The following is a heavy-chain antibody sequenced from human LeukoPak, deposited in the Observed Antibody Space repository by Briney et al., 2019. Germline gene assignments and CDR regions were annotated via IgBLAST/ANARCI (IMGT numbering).Heavy chain of an antibody. CDR2: IKKDGSEK. J-gene: IGHJ3*02. V-gene: IGHV3-7*03. D-gene: IGHD1-14*01. CDR3: AKPARTDAFDI. Sequence: GGSLRLSCAASGFTFSNYGMSWVRQAPGKGLEWVANIKKDGSEKKYVDSVKGRFTISRDNAKNSLYLQMNSLRAEDTAVYYCAKPARTDAFDIWGQGTMITVSS. CDR1: GFTFSNYG.